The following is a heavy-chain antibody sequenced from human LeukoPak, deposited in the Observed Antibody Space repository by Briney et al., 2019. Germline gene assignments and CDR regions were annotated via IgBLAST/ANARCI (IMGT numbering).Heavy chain of an antibody. D-gene: IGHD5-18*01. J-gene: IGHJ4*02. V-gene: IGHV4-39*01. Sequence: SETLSLTCTVSGGSISSSSYYWGWIRQPPGKGLEGIGSIYYSGSTYYNPSLNSRVTISVDTSKTQFSLKLSSVTAADTAVYYCARRGYSYGSLDYWGQGTLVTVSS. CDR2: IYYSGST. CDR3: ARRGYSYGSLDY. CDR1: GGSISSSSYY.